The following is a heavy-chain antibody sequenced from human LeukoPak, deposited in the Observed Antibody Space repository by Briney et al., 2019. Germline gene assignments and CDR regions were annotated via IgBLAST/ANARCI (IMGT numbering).Heavy chain of an antibody. V-gene: IGHV3-23*01. D-gene: IGHD6-19*01. J-gene: IGHJ4*02. CDR2: IYNSGAKI. CDR3: AKDVAPDSGWDLDY. CDR1: GLTLSTYS. Sequence: GGSLRLPCAVSGLTLSTYSMTWVRQGPGKGLEWVSSIYNSGAKIFYADSVKGRFTISRDNSKNMLYLQMNSLRVEDTAVYYCAKDVAPDSGWDLDYWGQGTLVTVSS.